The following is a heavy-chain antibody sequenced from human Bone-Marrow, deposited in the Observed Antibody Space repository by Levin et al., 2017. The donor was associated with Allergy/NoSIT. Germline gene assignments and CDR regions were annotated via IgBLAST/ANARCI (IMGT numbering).Heavy chain of an antibody. V-gene: IGHV3-23*01. CDR1: GFIFSRYA. D-gene: IGHD3-10*01. J-gene: IGHJ6*02. CDR3: VKTGSGESFYYYGMEV. CDR2: ISHRGDGL. Sequence: PGGSLRLSCAASGFIFSRYAMSWVRQAPGKGLEWVSTISHRGDGLYYADSVKGRFTISRDNSKNTVDLQLNGLRAEDTATYFCVKTGSGESFYYYGMEVWGQGTTVTV.